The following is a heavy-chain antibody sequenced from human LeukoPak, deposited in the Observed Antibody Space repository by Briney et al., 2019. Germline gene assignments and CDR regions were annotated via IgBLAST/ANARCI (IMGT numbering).Heavy chain of an antibody. CDR1: GDSISSGNSY. J-gene: IGHJ5*02. CDR2: ISASRST. V-gene: IGHV4-61*02. D-gene: IGHD3-3*01. CDR3: ARHTIFCSFLNCSPFVP. Sequence: TSQTLSLTCTVSGDSISSGNSYWNWIRQPAGKGLEWIGRISASRSTDYSPSLKSRVIISADTSKNQFSLRLTSVTAADTAVYYCARHTIFCSFLNCSPFVPWGQGTLVTVSS.